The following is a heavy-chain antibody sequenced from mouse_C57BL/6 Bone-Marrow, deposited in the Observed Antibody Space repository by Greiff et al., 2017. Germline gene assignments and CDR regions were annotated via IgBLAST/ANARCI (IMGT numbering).Heavy chain of an antibody. CDR1: GYSFTGYF. J-gene: IGHJ1*03. Sequence: VQLQQSGPELVKPGDSVKISCKASGYSFTGYFMNWVMQSHGKSLEWIGRINPYNGDTFYNQKFKGKATLTVDKSSSTAHMELRSLTSEDSAVYYCARERFITTLVARYFDVWGTGTTVTVTS. CDR3: ARERFITTLVARYFDV. V-gene: IGHV1-20*01. CDR2: INPYNGDT. D-gene: IGHD1-1*01.